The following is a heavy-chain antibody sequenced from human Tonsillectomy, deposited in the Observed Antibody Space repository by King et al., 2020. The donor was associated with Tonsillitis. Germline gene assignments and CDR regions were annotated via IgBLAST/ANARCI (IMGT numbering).Heavy chain of an antibody. CDR3: ARDPKQTPLDYFMDV. Sequence: VQLVESGGGLVQPGGSLRLSCAASGITVSTNYMSWVRQAPGKGLEWVSVLYRGGTTFYADSVKGRFTISRDNSKNTLYLQMNSLRAEDTAVYYCARDPKQTPLDYFMDVWGEGTTVTVSS. CDR2: LYRGGTT. D-gene: IGHD1/OR15-1a*01. J-gene: IGHJ6*03. CDR1: GITVSTNY. V-gene: IGHV3-66*01.